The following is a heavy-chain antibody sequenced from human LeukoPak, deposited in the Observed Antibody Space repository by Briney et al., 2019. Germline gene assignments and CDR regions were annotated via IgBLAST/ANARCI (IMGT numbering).Heavy chain of an antibody. CDR1: GGSISGYF. V-gene: IGHV4-4*07. CDR3: AREPTSGREPTSGRPLDY. J-gene: IGHJ4*02. D-gene: IGHD5-12*01. Sequence: SETLSLTCTVSGGSISGYFWSWLRQPAGKGLEWIGRIYSSGSNNYNPSLKSRVTMSLGTSKNHLSLNLSSVTAADTAVYYCAREPTSGREPTSGRPLDYWGQGTLVTVSS. CDR2: IYSSGSN.